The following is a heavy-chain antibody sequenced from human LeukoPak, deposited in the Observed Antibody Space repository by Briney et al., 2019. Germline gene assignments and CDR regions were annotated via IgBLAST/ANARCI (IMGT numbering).Heavy chain of an antibody. D-gene: IGHD6-6*01. Sequence: GASGKVSCKASGYTFTSYGISWVRQAPGQGLEWMGWTSAYNGNTNYAQKLQGRVTMTTDTSTSTAYMELRSLRSDDTAVYYCARVELVPYFDYWGQGTLVTVSS. J-gene: IGHJ4*02. CDR1: GYTFTSYG. CDR3: ARVELVPYFDY. CDR2: TSAYNGNT. V-gene: IGHV1-18*01.